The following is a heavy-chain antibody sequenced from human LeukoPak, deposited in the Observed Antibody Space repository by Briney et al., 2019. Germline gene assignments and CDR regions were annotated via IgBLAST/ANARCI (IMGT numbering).Heavy chain of an antibody. CDR1: GGTFSSYA. V-gene: IGHV1-2*02. Sequence: VASVKVSCKASGGTFSSYAISWVRQAPGQGLEWMGWINPNSGGTNYAQKFQGRVTMTRDTSISTAYMELSRLRSDDTAVYYCARAVGSRRPNYWGQGTLVTVSS. CDR2: INPNSGGT. D-gene: IGHD1-26*01. J-gene: IGHJ4*02. CDR3: ARAVGSRRPNY.